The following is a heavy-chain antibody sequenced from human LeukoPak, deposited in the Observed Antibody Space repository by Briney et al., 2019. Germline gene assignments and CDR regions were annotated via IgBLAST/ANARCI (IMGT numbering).Heavy chain of an antibody. CDR2: IYSGGST. CDR1: GFTYSHNG. J-gene: IGHJ3*02. CDR3: AKANVKYCSGGSCFDAFDI. Sequence: GGSLRLSCVASGFTYSHNGMHWVRQAPGKGLEWVSVIYSGGSTYYADSVKGRFTITRDNSKNTLYLQMNGLRAEDTAVYYCAKANVKYCSGGSCFDAFDIWGQGTMVTVSS. D-gene: IGHD2-15*01. V-gene: IGHV3-NL1*01.